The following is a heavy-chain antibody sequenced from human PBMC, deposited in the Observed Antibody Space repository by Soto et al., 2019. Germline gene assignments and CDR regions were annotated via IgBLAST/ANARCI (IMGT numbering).Heavy chain of an antibody. V-gene: IGHV1-8*01. CDR1: GYTSTNLD. CDR3: ARYQEAIGFTP. J-gene: IGHJ5*02. Sequence: QVQLVQSGAEVRKPGASVKVSCKASGYTSTNLDINWVRQATGQGLEWMGWMNPNSDTGCAQKFQGRLTMTRDTSTSTVYMELSSLRSEDTAVYYCARYQEAIGFTPWGQGTPVTVSS. CDR2: MNPNSDT. D-gene: IGHD2-15*01.